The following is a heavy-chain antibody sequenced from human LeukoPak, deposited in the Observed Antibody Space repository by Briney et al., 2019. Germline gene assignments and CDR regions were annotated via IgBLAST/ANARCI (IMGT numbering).Heavy chain of an antibody. CDR2: IYYSGMT. CDR1: GGSINSYY. CDR3: ARHRIAAAGTYFDY. D-gene: IGHD6-13*01. Sequence: SETLSLTCTVSGGSINSYYWSWIRQPPGKGLEWIGYIYYSGMTDYNPSLKSRVTISVDTSKNQFSLKLSSVTAADTAMYYCARHRIAAAGTYFDYWGRGTLVTVSS. V-gene: IGHV4-59*08. J-gene: IGHJ4*02.